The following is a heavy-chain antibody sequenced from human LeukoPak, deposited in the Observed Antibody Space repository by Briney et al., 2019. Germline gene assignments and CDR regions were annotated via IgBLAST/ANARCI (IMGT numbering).Heavy chain of an antibody. D-gene: IGHD4-17*01. V-gene: IGHV3-23*01. Sequence: GGSLRLSCAASGFTFDDYTMHWVRQAPGKGLEWVSAISGSGGSTYYADSVKGRFTISRDNSKNTLHLQMNSLRAEDTAVYYCAKASTAVTTVDVFDYWGQGTLVTVSS. CDR3: AKASTAVTTVDVFDY. J-gene: IGHJ4*02. CDR1: GFTFDDYT. CDR2: ISGSGGST.